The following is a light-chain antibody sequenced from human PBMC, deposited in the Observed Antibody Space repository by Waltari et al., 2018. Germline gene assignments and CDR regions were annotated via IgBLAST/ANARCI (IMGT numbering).Light chain of an antibody. Sequence: AIRITQSPSSLSASTGDRVTITFRASQGISSYLAWYQQKPGKAPKLLIYAASTLQSGVPSRFSGSGAGTDFTLTISCLQSEDFATYYCQQYYSYPRTFGQGTKLEIK. V-gene: IGKV1-8*01. CDR3: QQYYSYPRT. J-gene: IGKJ2*01. CDR1: QGISSY. CDR2: AAS.